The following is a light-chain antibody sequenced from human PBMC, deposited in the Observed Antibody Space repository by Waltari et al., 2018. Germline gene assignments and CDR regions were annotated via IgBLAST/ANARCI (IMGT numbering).Light chain of an antibody. CDR1: SPNIGAPSD. CDR3: QTYDNSLSGWV. J-gene: IGLJ3*02. Sequence: QSVLTQPPSVSGAPGQGVTISCAGNSPNIGAPSDVPWDRPLPGTAPKLLIYSSTNRPSGVPDRFSGSKSDTSASLAITGLQAEDEADYYCQTYDNSLSGWVFGGGTKLTVL. V-gene: IGLV1-40*01. CDR2: SST.